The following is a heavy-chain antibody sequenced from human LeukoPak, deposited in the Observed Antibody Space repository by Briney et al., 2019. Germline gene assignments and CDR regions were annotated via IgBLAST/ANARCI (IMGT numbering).Heavy chain of an antibody. V-gene: IGHV4-4*02. CDR1: GGSISSTNW. CDR3: WEESGALCPLGY. D-gene: IGHD1-26*01. CDR2: ISLTGET. J-gene: IGHJ4*02. Sequence: SETLSLTCGVSGGSISSTNWWSLVRQPPGQGLEWIGEISLTGETNYNPPLNGRATMPLADSRNQLPLDLTAVTAAATAIYYCWEESGALCPLGYWAQETLV.